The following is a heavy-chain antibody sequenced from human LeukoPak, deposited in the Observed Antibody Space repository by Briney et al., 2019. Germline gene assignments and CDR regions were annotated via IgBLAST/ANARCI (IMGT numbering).Heavy chain of an antibody. J-gene: IGHJ5*02. CDR1: GGSISTGSYY. D-gene: IGHD3-9*01. V-gene: IGHV4-61*09. Sequence: PSETLSLTRSVSGGSISTGSYYWSWIRQSAGKGLEWIGHIYSSGTTDYNPSLKSRVTISIDTSKNQFSLEVNSVTAADTAVYYCAREDGILTGHYRVGNWLDPWGQGTLVTVSS. CDR3: AREDGILTGHYRVGNWLDP. CDR2: IYSSGTT.